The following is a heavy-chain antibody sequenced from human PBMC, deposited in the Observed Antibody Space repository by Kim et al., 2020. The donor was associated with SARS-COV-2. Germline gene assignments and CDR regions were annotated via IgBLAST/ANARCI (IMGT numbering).Heavy chain of an antibody. V-gene: IGHV1-8*01. J-gene: IGHJ6*03. CDR1: GYTFTSHD. D-gene: IGHD3-9*01. CDR3: ARALRYFDWLLSHYYYYYMDG. Sequence: ASVKVSCKASGYTFTSHDINWVRQATGQGLEWMGWMNPNSGNTGYAQKFQGRVTMTRNTSISTAYMELSSLRSEDTAVYYCARALRYFDWLLSHYYYYYMDGWGKGTTVTVSS. CDR2: MNPNSGNT.